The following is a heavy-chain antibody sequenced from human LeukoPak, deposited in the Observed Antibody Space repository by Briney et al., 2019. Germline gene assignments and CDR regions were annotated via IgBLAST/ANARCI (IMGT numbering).Heavy chain of an antibody. CDR1: GSTFSNAW. CDR3: TTRDLGYCSSTSCYGIDY. CDR2: IKSKTDGGTT. D-gene: IGHD2-2*01. J-gene: IGHJ4*02. Sequence: GGSLRLSCAASGSTFSNAWMSWVRQAPGKGLEWVGRIKSKTDGGTTDYAAPVKGRFTISRDDSKNTLYLQMNSLKTEDTAVYYCTTRDLGYCSSTSCYGIDYWGQGTLVTVSS. V-gene: IGHV3-15*01.